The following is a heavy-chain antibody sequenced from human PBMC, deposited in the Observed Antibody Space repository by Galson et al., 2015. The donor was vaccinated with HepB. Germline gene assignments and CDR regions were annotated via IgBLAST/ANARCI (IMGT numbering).Heavy chain of an antibody. D-gene: IGHD6-13*01. CDR1: GFSVSTNY. CDR3: ARGYSSCWFSGLGY. V-gene: IGHV3-53*01. J-gene: IGHJ4*02. CDR2: IYSGGST. Sequence: SLRLSCAASGFSVSTNYMSWVRQAPGKGLEWVSDIYSGGSTNYADSVKGRFTISRDNSKNTLYLQRNSLRAEDTAVYYCARGYSSCWFSGLGYWGQGTLVTVSS.